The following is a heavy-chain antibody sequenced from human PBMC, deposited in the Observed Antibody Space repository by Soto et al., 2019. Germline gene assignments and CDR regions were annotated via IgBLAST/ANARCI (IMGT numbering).Heavy chain of an antibody. CDR2: IYYSGST. D-gene: IGHD6-19*01. CDR3: ASYSSGWYDVSY. J-gene: IGHJ4*02. CDR1: GGSVSSGSYY. Sequence: QVQLQESGPGLVKPSETLSLTCTVSGGSVSSGSYYWSWIRQPPGKGLEWIGYIYYSGSTNYNPTLRSRVTISVDTSKNPFSLKRNSVTAADTAVYYCASYSSGWYDVSYWGQGTLVTVSS. V-gene: IGHV4-61*01.